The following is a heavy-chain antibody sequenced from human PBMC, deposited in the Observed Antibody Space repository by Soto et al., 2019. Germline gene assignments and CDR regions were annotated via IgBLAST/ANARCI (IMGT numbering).Heavy chain of an antibody. D-gene: IGHD2-2*02. Sequence: SVKVSCKVSGSRFSNYVISWVRQAPGHGLEWLGRIIPIFNSTKYAQSFQGRVTITADKSTSTASLELSSLRSDDTAVYYCAREGRGKKAGYNGLDSLGYWGQGTLVTVSS. CDR3: AREGRGKKAGYNGLDSLGY. J-gene: IGHJ4*02. V-gene: IGHV1-69*06. CDR2: IIPIFNST. CDR1: GSRFSNYV.